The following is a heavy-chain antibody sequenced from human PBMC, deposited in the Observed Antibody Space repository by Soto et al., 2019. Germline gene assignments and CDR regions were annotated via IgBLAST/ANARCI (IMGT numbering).Heavy chain of an antibody. CDR2: IFHTGSI. D-gene: IGHD3-10*01. CDR1: GDSVSNEDFS. V-gene: IGHV4-30-2*01. CDR3: ARDAGISSNASDI. Sequence: TLSLTCTVSGDSVSNEDFSWSWIRRTPGKGLEWIGYIFHTGSIYYNPSLKSRVVISVDRSKNHFSLNLTSVTAADTAVYYCARDAGISSNASDIWGQGTMVTVSS. J-gene: IGHJ3*02.